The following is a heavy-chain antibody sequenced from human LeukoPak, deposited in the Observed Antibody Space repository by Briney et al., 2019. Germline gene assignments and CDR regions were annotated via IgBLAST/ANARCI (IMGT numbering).Heavy chain of an antibody. D-gene: IGHD2-8*02. V-gene: IGHV3-30-3*01. CDR2: ISYDGSNK. CDR3: ARGSGGPQRYDAFDI. J-gene: IGHJ3*02. CDR1: GFTFSTFA. Sequence: GGSLRLSCAASGFTFSTFAMHWVRQAPGKGLEWVAVISYDGSNKYYADSVKGRFTISRDNSKNTLYLQMNSLRAEDTAVYYCARGSGGPQRYDAFDIWGQGTMVTVSS.